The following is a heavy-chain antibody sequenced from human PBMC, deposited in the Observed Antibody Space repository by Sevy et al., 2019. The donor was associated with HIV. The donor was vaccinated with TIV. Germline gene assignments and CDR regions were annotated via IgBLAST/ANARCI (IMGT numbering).Heavy chain of an antibody. CDR2: IKEDGSDK. J-gene: IGHJ6*04. CDR1: GFTFSSCW. Sequence: GGSLRLSCAASGFTFSSCWMNWVRQAPGKGLEWVTNIKEDGSDKYYVDSVKGRFTISRDNAQNSLYLEMNSLRAEDKAVYYCARWDVWGKGTTVTVSS. V-gene: IGHV3-7*01. CDR3: ARWDV.